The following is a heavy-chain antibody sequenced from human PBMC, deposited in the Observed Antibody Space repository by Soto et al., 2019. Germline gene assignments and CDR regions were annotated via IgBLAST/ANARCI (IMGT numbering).Heavy chain of an antibody. CDR2: IDPSGGGT. CDR1: GYTFTSYY. D-gene: IGHD2-15*01. CDR3: ARDRVDCSGGNCWRSVEDT. J-gene: IGHJ5*02. V-gene: IGHV1-46*01. Sequence: ASVKVSCKASGYTFTSYYMHWVRQAPGQGLEWMGIIDPSGGGTSYAQKFQGRLTMTRDTSTSTVYMELSSLRSEDTAVYYCARDRVDCSGGNCWRSVEDTWGQGTRVT.